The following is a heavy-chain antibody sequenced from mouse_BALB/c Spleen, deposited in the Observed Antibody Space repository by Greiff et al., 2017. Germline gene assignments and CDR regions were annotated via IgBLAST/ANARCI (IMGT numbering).Heavy chain of an antibody. V-gene: IGHV3-2*02. CDR3: ATLLYDSPAY. CDR2: ISYSGST. D-gene: IGHD2-3*01. Sequence: EVQLQQSGPGLVKPSQSLSLTCTVTGYSITSDYAWNWIRQFPGNKLEWMGYISYSGSTSYNPSLKSRISITRDTSKNQFFLQLNSVTTEDTATYYCATLLYDSPAYWGQGTLVTVSA. J-gene: IGHJ3*01. CDR1: GYSITSDYA.